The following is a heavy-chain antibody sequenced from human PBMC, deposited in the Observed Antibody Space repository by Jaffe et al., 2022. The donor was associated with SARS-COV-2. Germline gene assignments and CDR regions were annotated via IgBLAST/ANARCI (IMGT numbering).Heavy chain of an antibody. V-gene: IGHV4-31*03. J-gene: IGHJ4*02. CDR2: IYHTGNT. D-gene: IGHD3-16*01. CDR1: GASISSGIYS. Sequence: QVQLQESGPGLVKPSQTLSLTCTVSGASISSGIYSWGWIRQHPGKGLEWIGYIYHTGNTYFNPSLKSRLSISVDTSKNQFSLKLASVTAADTAVYHCAAQSLGEFYFDYWGQGTVVTVSS. CDR3: AAQSLGEFYFDY.